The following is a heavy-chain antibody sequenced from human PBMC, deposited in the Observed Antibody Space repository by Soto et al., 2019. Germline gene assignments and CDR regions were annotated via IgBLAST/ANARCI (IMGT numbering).Heavy chain of an antibody. CDR2: INPSGGST. D-gene: IGHD6-19*01. Sequence: ASVKVSCKASGYTFTSYYMHWVRQAPGQGLEWMGIINPSGGSTSYAQKFQGRVTMTRDTSTSTVYMELSSLRSEDTAVYYCARDQARYSSGWYVDYWGQGTLVTVSS. V-gene: IGHV1-46*01. CDR1: GYTFTSYY. J-gene: IGHJ4*02. CDR3: ARDQARYSSGWYVDY.